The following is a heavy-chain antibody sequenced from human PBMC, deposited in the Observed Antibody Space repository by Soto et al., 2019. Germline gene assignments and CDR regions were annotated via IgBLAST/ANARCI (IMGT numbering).Heavy chain of an antibody. D-gene: IGHD3-10*01. CDR2: IYYSGST. Sequence: SETLSLTCTVSGGSISSYYWSWIRQPPGKGLEWIGYIYYSGSTNYNPSLKSRVTISVDTSKNQFSLKLSSVTAADTAVYYCANGRATYGLLTHDYWGQGTLVTVSS. J-gene: IGHJ4*02. V-gene: IGHV4-59*01. CDR1: GGSISSYY. CDR3: ANGRATYGLLTHDY.